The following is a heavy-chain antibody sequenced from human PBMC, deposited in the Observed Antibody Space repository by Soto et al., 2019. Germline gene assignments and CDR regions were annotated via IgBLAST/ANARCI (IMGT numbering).Heavy chain of an antibody. CDR1: GFAFSSFA. J-gene: IGHJ4*02. D-gene: IGHD3-3*01. Sequence: EVQLLESGGGWVQPGGSLRLSCAASGFAFSSFAMSWFRQAPGKGLEWVSGISGGGGSTYDADSVKGRFTISRDNSKNTLYLQMNSLRAEDTAVYYCAKERPHDYWGQGTLVTVSS. CDR3: AKERPHDY. V-gene: IGHV3-23*01. CDR2: ISGGGGST.